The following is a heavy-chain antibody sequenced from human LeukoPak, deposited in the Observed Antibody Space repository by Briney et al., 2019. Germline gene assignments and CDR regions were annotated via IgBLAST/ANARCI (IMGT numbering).Heavy chain of an antibody. CDR2: ISYDGNNI. V-gene: IGHV3-30-3*01. J-gene: IGHJ4*02. Sequence: PGRSLRLSCAASGFTFSTYAMHWVRQAPGKGLEWVTFISYDGNNIYYRDSMKGRFTISRDNSKNTLYLQMNSLRPEDTAVYYCARDLRWRWIDYWGQGTLVTVSS. CDR3: ARDLRWRWIDY. D-gene: IGHD5-24*01. CDR1: GFTFSTYA.